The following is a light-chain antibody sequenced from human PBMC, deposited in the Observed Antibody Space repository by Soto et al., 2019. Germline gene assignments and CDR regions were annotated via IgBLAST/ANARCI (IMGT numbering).Light chain of an antibody. CDR2: GAS. J-gene: IGKJ1*01. CDR1: ESVTNY. V-gene: IGKV3-11*01. Sequence: EIVLTQSPATLSLSPGERGTLSCRASESVTNYLAWYQQKPGQSPRLLIYGASTRATGIPDRFSGSGSGTDFTLTISRLEPEDFAVYYCQQSGWTFGQGTKVDIK. CDR3: QQSGWT.